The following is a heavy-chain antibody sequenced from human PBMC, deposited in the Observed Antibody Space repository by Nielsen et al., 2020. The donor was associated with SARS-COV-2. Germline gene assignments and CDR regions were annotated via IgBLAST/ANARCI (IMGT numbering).Heavy chain of an antibody. J-gene: IGHJ4*02. D-gene: IGHD3-10*01. CDR1: GFTFDDYA. V-gene: IGHV3-9*01. Sequence: SLKISCAASGFTFDDYAMHWVRQAPGKGLEWVSGISWNSGSIGYADSVKGRFTISRDNAKNSLYLQMNSLRAEDTALYYCAKDVYGSGSYFFDYWGQGTLVTVSS. CDR2: ISWNSGSI. CDR3: AKDVYGSGSYFFDY.